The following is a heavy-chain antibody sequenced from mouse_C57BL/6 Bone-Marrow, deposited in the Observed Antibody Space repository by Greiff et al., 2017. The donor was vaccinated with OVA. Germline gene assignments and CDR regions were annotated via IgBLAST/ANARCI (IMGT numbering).Heavy chain of an antibody. V-gene: IGHV1-18*01. CDR2: INPNNGGT. CDR1: GYTFTDYN. Sequence: VQLQQSGPELVKPGASVKIPCKASGYTFTDYNMDWVKQSHGKSLEWIGDINPNNGGTIYNQKFKGKATLTVDKSSRTAYMELRSLTSEDTAVYYCARRDILLYYFDYWGQGTTLTVSS. CDR3: ARRDILLYYFDY. D-gene: IGHD1-1*01. J-gene: IGHJ2*01.